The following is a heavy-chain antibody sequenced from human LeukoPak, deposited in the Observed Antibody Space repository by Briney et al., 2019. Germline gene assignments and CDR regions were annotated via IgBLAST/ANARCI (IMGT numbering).Heavy chain of an antibody. J-gene: IGHJ4*02. CDR3: ARGGAPEY. V-gene: IGHV4-4*07. CDR1: GGSITNYY. Sequence: KPSETLSLTCTASGGSITNYYWSWIRQPAGKGLEWIGRIHSSGGTNYNPSLKSRVTMSVDTSTNLVSLKLRSVTAAETAVYYCARGGAPEYWGQGTLVTVYS. CDR2: IHSSGGT.